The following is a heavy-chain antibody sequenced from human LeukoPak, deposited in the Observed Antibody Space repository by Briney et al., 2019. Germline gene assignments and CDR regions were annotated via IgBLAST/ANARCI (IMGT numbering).Heavy chain of an antibody. J-gene: IGHJ4*02. V-gene: IGHV3-21*01. D-gene: IGHD2-2*01. CDR3: ARAPAREYQLLLGY. CDR1: GFTLSSYS. Sequence: GGSLRLSCVASGFTLSSYSMNWVRQAPGKGLEWVSSISGSSSYIYYADSVKGRFTISRDNAKNSLYLQMNSLRAEDTAVFYCARAPAREYQLLLGYWGQGTLVTVSS. CDR2: ISGSSSYI.